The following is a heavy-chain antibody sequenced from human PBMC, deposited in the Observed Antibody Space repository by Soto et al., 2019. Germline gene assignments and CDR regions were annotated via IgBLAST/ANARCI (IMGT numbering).Heavy chain of an antibody. CDR1: GFTFSDYY. J-gene: IGHJ6*02. CDR2: ISSSGSTI. D-gene: IGHD1-26*01. Sequence: QVQLVESGGGLVKPGGSLRLSCAASGFTFSDYYMSWIRQAPGKGLEWVSYISSSGSTIYYADSVKGRFTISRDNAKNSLYLQMNSLRAEDTAVYYCARATYSGSYSSALTYYYYGMDVWGQGTTVTVSS. CDR3: ARATYSGSYSSALTYYYYGMDV. V-gene: IGHV3-11*01.